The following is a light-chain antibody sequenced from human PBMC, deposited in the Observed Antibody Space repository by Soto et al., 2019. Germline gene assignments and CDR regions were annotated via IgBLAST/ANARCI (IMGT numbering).Light chain of an antibody. CDR2: AAS. V-gene: IGKV1-27*01. J-gene: IGKJ1*01. CDR3: QQYNDAPWT. CDR1: QGICNY. Sequence: DIQMTQSPSSLSASVGDRVTITCRASQGICNYLAWYQQKPGKVPKLLIYAASTLQSGVPSRFSGSGSGTDFTLTISSLQPEDVATYYCQQYNDAPWTFGPGTKVEIK.